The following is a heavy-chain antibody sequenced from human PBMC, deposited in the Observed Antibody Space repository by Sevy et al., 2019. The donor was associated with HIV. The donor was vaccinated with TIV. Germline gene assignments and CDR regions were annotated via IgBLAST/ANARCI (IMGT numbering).Heavy chain of an antibody. CDR1: GFTFSSYS. Sequence: GGSLRLSCAASGFTFSSYSMNWVRQAPGKGLEWVSYISSSSSTIYYADSVKGRFTISSDNAKNSLYLQMNSLRDEDTAVYYCAGDGGTAMALYYFDYWGQGTLVTVSS. CDR2: ISSSSSTI. J-gene: IGHJ4*02. D-gene: IGHD5-18*01. V-gene: IGHV3-48*02. CDR3: AGDGGTAMALYYFDY.